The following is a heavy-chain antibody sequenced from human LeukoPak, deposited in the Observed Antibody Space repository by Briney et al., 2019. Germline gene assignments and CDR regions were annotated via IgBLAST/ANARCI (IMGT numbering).Heavy chain of an antibody. J-gene: IGHJ3*02. V-gene: IGHV3-72*01. D-gene: IGHD4-23*01. CDR1: GSTFTDQY. CDR3: TRGYSGTSRYAFDI. Sequence: GGSLRLSCESSGSTFTDQYMDWVRQPPGKGLEWVGRIANKANRYATEYAASVKGRFTISRDDSKNSLYPQMNSLKTEDTAVYSCTRGYSGTSRYAFDIWGQGTMVTVSS. CDR2: IANKANRYAT.